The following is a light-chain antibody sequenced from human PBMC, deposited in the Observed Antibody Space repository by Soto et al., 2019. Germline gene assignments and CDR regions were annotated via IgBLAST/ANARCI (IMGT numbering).Light chain of an antibody. Sequence: DIQMTQSPSSVSASVGDRIIITCRASQYINTWLAWYQQKPGEAPKLLIFAASRLHGGVPSRFSGSGSGTDFTLTINNLQPEDFATYYCQQADSFPLTFGGGTKVEVK. CDR2: AAS. CDR1: QYINTW. J-gene: IGKJ4*01. CDR3: QQADSFPLT. V-gene: IGKV1D-12*01.